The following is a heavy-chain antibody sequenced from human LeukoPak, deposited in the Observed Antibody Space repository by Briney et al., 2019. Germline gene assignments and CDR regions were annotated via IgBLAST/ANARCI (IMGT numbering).Heavy chain of an antibody. CDR1: GGSISSYY. CDR3: ASYSGYPLPSFDS. CDR2: IYYCGST. D-gene: IGHD5-12*01. V-gene: IGHV4-59*01. J-gene: IGHJ4*02. Sequence: SETLSLTCTVSGGSISSYYWSWIRQPPGKGLEWVGYIYYCGSTNHNPSLKSRVTIPVDTSKNQFSLKLSSVTAADTAVYYCASYSGYPLPSFDSWGQGTLVTVS.